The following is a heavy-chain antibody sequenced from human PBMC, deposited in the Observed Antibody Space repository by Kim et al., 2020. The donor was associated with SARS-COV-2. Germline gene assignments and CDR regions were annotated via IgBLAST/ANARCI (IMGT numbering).Heavy chain of an antibody. CDR1: GFTFDDYA. V-gene: IGHV3-9*01. CDR3: AKAGLGIQLWGRPPRNYYGMDV. CDR2: ISWNSGSI. J-gene: IGHJ6*02. Sequence: GGSLRLSCAASGFTFDDYAMNWVRQAPGKGLEWVSGISWNSGSIGYADSVKGRFTISRDNAKNSLYLQMNSLRAEDTALYYCAKAGLGIQLWGRPPRNYYGMDVWGQGTTVTVSS. D-gene: IGHD5-18*01.